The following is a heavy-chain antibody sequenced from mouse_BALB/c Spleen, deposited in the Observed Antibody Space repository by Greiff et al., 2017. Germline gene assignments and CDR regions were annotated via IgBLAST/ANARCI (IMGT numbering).Heavy chain of an antibody. CDR2: ISSGGST. J-gene: IGHJ2*01. D-gene: IGHD2-4*01. V-gene: IGHV5-6-5*01. CDR1: GFTFSSYA. CDR3: ARDEDYDGVDY. Sequence: EVKLVESGGGLVKPGGSLKLSCAASGFTFSSYAMSWVRQTPEKRLEWVASISSGGSTYYPDSVKGRFTISRDNARNILYLQMSSLRSEDTAMYYCARDEDYDGVDYWGQGTTLTVSS.